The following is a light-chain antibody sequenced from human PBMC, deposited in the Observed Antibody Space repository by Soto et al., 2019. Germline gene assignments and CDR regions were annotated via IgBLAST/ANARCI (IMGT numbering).Light chain of an antibody. CDR1: SSDVGGYNY. CDR2: EVS. J-gene: IGLJ2*01. Sequence: QSALTQRASVSGSPGQSITISCTGTSSDVGGYNYVSWYQQHPGKAPKLMIYEVSNRPSGVSNRFSGSKSGNTASLTISGLQAEDEADYYCSSYTSSSTVVFGGGTQLTVL. V-gene: IGLV2-14*01. CDR3: SSYTSSSTVV.